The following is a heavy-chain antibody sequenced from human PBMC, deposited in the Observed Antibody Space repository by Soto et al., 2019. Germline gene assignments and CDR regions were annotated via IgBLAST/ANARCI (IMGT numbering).Heavy chain of an antibody. CDR1: GLSLSTSGVG. D-gene: IGHD3-3*02. Sequence: QITLKESGPTLVKPTQNLTLTCTLSGLSLSTSGVGVGWIRQPPGKSLEWLALIYGDDDKRYSPSLKSRLTIPKDTAKHQVVLTMTSMVPVDTATYYCAHRWIEGPFCYWGQGTLVTVSS. CDR3: AHRWIEGPFCY. J-gene: IGHJ4*02. CDR2: IYGDDDK. V-gene: IGHV2-5*02.